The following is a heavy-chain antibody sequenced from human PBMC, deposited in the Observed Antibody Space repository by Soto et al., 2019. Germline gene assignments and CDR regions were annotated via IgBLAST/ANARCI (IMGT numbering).Heavy chain of an antibody. D-gene: IGHD1-26*01. J-gene: IGHJ4*02. CDR1: GFTFSNYW. CDR2: INTDGSRT. Sequence: EVQLVESGGDLVQPGGSLRLSCAASGFTFSNYWMHWVRQAPGKGLVWVSRINTDGSRTTYADSVKGRFTISRDNAKNTLYMQKNSLSAEDTAVYYCVGTPSGNYPFGYWGQGTLVTVSS. V-gene: IGHV3-74*01. CDR3: VGTPSGNYPFGY.